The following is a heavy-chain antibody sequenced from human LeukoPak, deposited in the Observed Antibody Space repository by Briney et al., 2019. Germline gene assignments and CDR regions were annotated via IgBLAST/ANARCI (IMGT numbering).Heavy chain of an antibody. V-gene: IGHV2-5*02. CDR3: AHKSGGSLDY. CDR2: IYWDDDK. J-gene: IGHJ4*02. Sequence: TLSLTCTVSGGSISSSSYYWGWIRQPPGKALEWLALIYWDDDKRYSPSLNNRLTITKDTSKNQVVLIMTNMDPVDTATYYCAHKSGGSLDYWGQGTLVTVSS. CDR1: GGSISSSSYY. D-gene: IGHD2-15*01.